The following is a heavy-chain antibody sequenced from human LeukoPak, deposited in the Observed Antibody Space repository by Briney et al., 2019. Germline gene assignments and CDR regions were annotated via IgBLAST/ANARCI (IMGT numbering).Heavy chain of an antibody. D-gene: IGHD3-9*01. J-gene: IGHJ4*02. CDR3: ARNQGYYDILTGYYFDY. V-gene: IGHV3-7*01. CDR2: IKQDGSEK. Sequence: GGSLRLSCAASGFTFSSYWMSWVRQAPGKGLEWVANIKQDGSEKYYVDSVKGRFTISRDNAKNSLYLQMNSLRAEDTAVYYCARNQGYYDILTGYYFDYWGQGTLVTVSS. CDR1: GFTFSSYW.